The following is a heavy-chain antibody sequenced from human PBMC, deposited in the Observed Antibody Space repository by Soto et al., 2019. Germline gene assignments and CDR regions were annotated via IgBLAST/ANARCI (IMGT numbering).Heavy chain of an antibody. J-gene: IGHJ6*02. V-gene: IGHV4-39*01. CDR3: SIAEAAYSYGMDV. Sequence: SVPLSLTCSVVGGTSRSIIYYWGWKRQPPGKGLEWIGSIYYSGSTYYNPSLKSRVTISVDTSKNQFSLKLSSVTAADTAVYYCSIAEAAYSYGMDVWGQAPSVTVSS. CDR1: GGTSRSIIYY. D-gene: IGHD6-19*01. CDR2: IYYSGST.